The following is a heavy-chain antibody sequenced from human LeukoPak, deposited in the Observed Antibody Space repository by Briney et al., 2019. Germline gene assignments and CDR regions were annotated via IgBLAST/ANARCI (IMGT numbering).Heavy chain of an antibody. CDR3: TRGVSVATILIDY. V-gene: IGHV3-49*04. J-gene: IGHJ4*02. D-gene: IGHD5-12*01. CDR1: GFTFGDYA. Sequence: GGSLRLSCTASGFTFGDYAMSWVRQAPGKGLEWVGFIRSKAYGGTTEYAASVKGRFTISRDDSKSIAYLQMNSLKTEDTVVYYCTRGVSVATILIDYWGQGTLVTVSS. CDR2: IRSKAYGGTT.